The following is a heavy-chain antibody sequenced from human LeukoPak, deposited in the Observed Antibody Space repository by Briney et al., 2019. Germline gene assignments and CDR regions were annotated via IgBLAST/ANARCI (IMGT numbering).Heavy chain of an antibody. V-gene: IGHV1-69*04. CDR1: GGTFSSYA. CDR2: IIPIFGIA. D-gene: IGHD5-18*01. J-gene: IGHJ6*02. CDR3: ARIPDTGYYYGMDV. Sequence: SVKVSCKASGGTFSSYAISWVRQAPGQGLEWMGRIIPIFGIANYAQKFQGRVSITADKSTSTAYMELSSLRSEDTAVYYCARIPDTGYYYGMDVWGQGTTVTVSS.